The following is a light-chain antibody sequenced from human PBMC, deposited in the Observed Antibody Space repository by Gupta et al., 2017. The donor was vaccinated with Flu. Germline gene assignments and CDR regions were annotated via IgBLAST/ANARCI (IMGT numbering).Light chain of an antibody. CDR2: GAS. V-gene: IGKV3-15*01. Sequence: ATLSVSPGERATLSCRASQSVSNNLAWYQERPGQAPRLLIYGASTRATGIPARFSGSGSETEFTLTISSLQSEDFAVYYCQQYNDWPPWTFGQGTKVEV. CDR3: QQYNDWPPWT. J-gene: IGKJ1*01. CDR1: QSVSNN.